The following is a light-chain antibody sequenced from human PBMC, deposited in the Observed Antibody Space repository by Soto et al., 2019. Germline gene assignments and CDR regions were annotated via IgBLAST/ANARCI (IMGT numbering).Light chain of an antibody. CDR1: QSVSSN. Sequence: EIVMTQSPATLSVSPGERATLSCRASQSVSSNLAWYQQKPGQAPRLLIYGASTRATGIPARFSGSGSGTEFTINISSLQSEDFAVYYCQQYNNWPPTFGGGTKVEIK. V-gene: IGKV3-15*01. J-gene: IGKJ4*01. CDR2: GAS. CDR3: QQYNNWPPT.